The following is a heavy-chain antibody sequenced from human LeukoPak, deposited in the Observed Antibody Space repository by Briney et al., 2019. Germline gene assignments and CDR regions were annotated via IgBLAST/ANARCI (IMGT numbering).Heavy chain of an antibody. V-gene: IGHV4-38-2*02. CDR3: ARDELRSNYNAFDI. CDR2: IYHSGST. Sequence: SETLSLTCTVSGYSISSGYYWGWIRQPPGKGLEWIGSIYHSGSTYYNPSLKSRVTISVDTSKNQFSLKLSSVTAADTAVYYCARDELRSNYNAFDIWGQGTMVTVSS. J-gene: IGHJ3*02. D-gene: IGHD4-11*01. CDR1: GYSISSGYY.